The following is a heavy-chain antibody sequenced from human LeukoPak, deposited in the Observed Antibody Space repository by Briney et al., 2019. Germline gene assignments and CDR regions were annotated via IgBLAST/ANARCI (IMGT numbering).Heavy chain of an antibody. D-gene: IGHD4-17*01. CDR3: ARKGLYGDYVWSLDY. V-gene: IGHV4-61*01. J-gene: IGHJ4*02. Sequence: PSETLSLTCTVSGGSVSSGSYYWSWIRQPPGKGLEWIGYIYYSGSTNYNPSLKSRVTISVDTSKNQFSLKLSSVTAADTAVYYCARKGLYGDYVWSLDYWGQGTLVTVSS. CDR1: GGSVSSGSYY. CDR2: IYYSGST.